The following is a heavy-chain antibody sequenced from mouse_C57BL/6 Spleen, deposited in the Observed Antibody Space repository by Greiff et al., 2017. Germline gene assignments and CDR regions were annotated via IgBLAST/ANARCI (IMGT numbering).Heavy chain of an antibody. CDR1: GYTFTSYW. J-gene: IGHJ1*03. D-gene: IGHD4-1*01. Sequence: VQLQQPGAELVKPGASVKMSCKASGYTFTSYWITWVKPRPGQGLEWIGDIYPGSGSTNYNEKFKSKATLTVDSSSSPAYMQRSSLTSEDSAVYYCAREVGRYFDVWGTGATVTVSS. CDR2: IYPGSGST. CDR3: AREVGRYFDV. V-gene: IGHV1-55*01.